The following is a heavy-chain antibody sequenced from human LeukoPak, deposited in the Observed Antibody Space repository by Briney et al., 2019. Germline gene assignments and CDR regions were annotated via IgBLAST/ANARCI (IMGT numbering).Heavy chain of an antibody. CDR2: IYHSGST. CDR3: ARVVQSTDSSGFYLPEYFQH. D-gene: IGHD3-22*01. Sequence: RTSETLSLTCTVSGYSISSGYHWGWIRQPPGKGLEWFGSIYHSGSTYYNPSLKSRVTISVDTSKNQFSLKLRSVTAADTAVYYCARVVQSTDSSGFYLPEYFQHWGQGTLVTVSS. CDR1: GYSISSGYH. J-gene: IGHJ1*01. V-gene: IGHV4-38-2*02.